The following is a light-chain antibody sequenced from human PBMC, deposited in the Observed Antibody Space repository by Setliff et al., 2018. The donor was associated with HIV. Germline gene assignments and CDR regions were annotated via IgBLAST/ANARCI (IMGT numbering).Light chain of an antibody. Sequence: QSVLTQPPSVSGAPGQRVTISCTGTSSDVGGYNYVSWYQQHPGKAPKLIIYEVRNRPSGVSSRFSGSKSGNTASLTISGLQTEDEADYYCSSYAITNTLPFGTGTKVTVL. CDR3: SSYAITNTLP. CDR1: SSDVGGYNY. J-gene: IGLJ1*01. CDR2: EVR. V-gene: IGLV2-14*01.